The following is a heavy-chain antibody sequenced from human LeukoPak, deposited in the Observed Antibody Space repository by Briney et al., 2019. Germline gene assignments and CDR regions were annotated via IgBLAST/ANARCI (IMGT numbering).Heavy chain of an antibody. D-gene: IGHD3-22*01. CDR3: ASRIGSYYDSSGYPGYFDY. CDR1: GFTFSSYS. J-gene: IGHJ4*02. CDR2: ISSSSSYI. Sequence: PGGSLRLSCAASGFTFSSYSMNWVRQAPGKGLEWVSSISSSSSYIYYADSVKGRFTISRDNAKNSLYLQMNSLRAEDTAVYYCASRIGSYYDSSGYPGYFDYWGQGTLVTVSS. V-gene: IGHV3-21*01.